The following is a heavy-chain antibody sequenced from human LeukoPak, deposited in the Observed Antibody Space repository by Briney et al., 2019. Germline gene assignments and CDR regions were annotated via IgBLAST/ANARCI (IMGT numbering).Heavy chain of an antibody. V-gene: IGHV3-7*04. J-gene: IGHJ4*02. Sequence: GGSLRLSCAASGFTFSSYSMSWGRQAPGKGLEWVANINQDGSEKDYVDSVKGRFTISRDNAKNSLFLQMNSLRAEDTAVYYCARDRVLDYWGQGTLVTVSS. CDR1: GFTFSSYS. CDR3: ARDRVLDY. CDR2: INQDGSEK.